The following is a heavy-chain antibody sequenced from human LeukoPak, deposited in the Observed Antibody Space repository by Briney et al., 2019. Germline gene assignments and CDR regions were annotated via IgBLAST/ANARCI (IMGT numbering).Heavy chain of an antibody. CDR2: IIPILGIA. CDR3: ATGVAAAENWFDP. D-gene: IGHD6-13*01. V-gene: IGHV1-69*04. Sequence: ASVKVSCKASGGTFSSYAISWVRQAPGQGLEWMGRIIPILGIANYAQKFQGRVTITADKSTSTAYMELSSLRSEDTVVYYCATGVAAAENWFDPWGQGTLVTVSS. CDR1: GGTFSSYA. J-gene: IGHJ5*02.